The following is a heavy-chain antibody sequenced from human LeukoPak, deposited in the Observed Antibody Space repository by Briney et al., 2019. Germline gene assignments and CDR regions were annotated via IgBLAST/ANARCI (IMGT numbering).Heavy chain of an antibody. CDR2: IYYSGST. V-gene: IGHV4-59*01. J-gene: IGHJ4*02. CDR1: GGSISSFY. D-gene: IGHD3-16*02. CDR3: ARAFLYDYVWGSYRYTPDY. Sequence: SETLSLTCTVSGGSISSFYWSWIRQPPGKGLEWIGYIYYSGSTNYNPSLKSRVTISVDTSKNQFSLKLSSVTAADTAVYYCARAFLYDYVWGSYRYTPDYWGQGTLVTVSS.